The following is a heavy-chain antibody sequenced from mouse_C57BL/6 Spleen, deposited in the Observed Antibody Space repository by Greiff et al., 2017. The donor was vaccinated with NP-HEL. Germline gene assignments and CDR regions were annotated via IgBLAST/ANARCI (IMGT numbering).Heavy chain of an antibody. CDR3: ARGGVTGFDY. Sequence: QVQLKESGAELVRPGASVKLSCKASGYTFTDYYINWVKQRPGQGLEWIARIYPGSGNTYYNEKFKGKATLTAEKSSSTAYMQLSSLTSEDSAVYFCARGGVTGFDYWGQGTTLTVSS. CDR2: IYPGSGNT. J-gene: IGHJ2*01. D-gene: IGHD2-2*01. CDR1: GYTFTDYY. V-gene: IGHV1-76*01.